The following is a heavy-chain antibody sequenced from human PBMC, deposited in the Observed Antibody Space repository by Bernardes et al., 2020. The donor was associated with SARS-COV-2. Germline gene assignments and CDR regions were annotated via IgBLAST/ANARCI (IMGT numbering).Heavy chain of an antibody. CDR3: AREVGF. J-gene: IGHJ4*02. CDR1: GFTFSNYA. CDR2: INSDTRRTT. V-gene: IGHV3-48*01. Sequence: GGSLRLSCVASGFTFSNYAMNWVRQAPGKGLEWISFINSDTRRTTYYADSVRGRFTVFRDDAKNSVFLHMNSLRAEDTAIYYCAREVGFWGRGTLVTVSS.